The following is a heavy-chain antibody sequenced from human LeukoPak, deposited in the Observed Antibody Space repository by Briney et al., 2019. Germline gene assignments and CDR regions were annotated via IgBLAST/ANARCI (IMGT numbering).Heavy chain of an antibody. V-gene: IGHV3-53*01. CDR2: IYSDGGA. D-gene: IGHD1-26*01. CDR1: GFTVSSNY. Sequence: RGSLRLSCAASGFTVSSNYMSWVRHAPGKGLEWVSEIYSDGGAYYAASVKGRFSISRDNSKNTVYVQMNSLRAEDTAMYYCARELREHGVFDIWGQGTMVTVSS. J-gene: IGHJ3*02. CDR3: ARELREHGVFDI.